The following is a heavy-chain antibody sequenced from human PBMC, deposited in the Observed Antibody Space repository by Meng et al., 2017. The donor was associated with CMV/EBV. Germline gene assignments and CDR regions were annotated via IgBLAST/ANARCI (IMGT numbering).Heavy chain of an antibody. V-gene: IGHV3-30-3*01. CDR2: ISYDGSNK. D-gene: IGHD6-13*01. CDR3: AKASRWGDLFYGMDV. J-gene: IGHJ6*02. CDR1: GFTFSSYA. Sequence: GGSLRLSCAASGFTFSSYAMHWVRQAPGKGLEWVAVISYDGSNKYYADSVKGRFTISRDNSKNTLYLQMNSLRAEDTAVYYCAKASRWGDLFYGMDVWGQGTTVTVSS.